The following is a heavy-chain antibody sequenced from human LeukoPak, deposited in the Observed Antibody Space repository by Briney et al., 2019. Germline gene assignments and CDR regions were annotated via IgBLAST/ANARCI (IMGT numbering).Heavy chain of an antibody. V-gene: IGHV4-59*01. J-gene: IGHJ4*02. CDR3: ARTGSYSSGWYDY. CDR2: IYYSGST. D-gene: IGHD6-19*01. Sequence: PSETLSFTCSGSGGTISCIHWSRLRQPQGKGLEGIGYIYYSGSTNYNPSLKSRVTISVDTSKNQFSLKLSSVTAADTAVYYCARTGSYSSGWYDYWAQGTLVTVSS. CDR1: GGTISCIH.